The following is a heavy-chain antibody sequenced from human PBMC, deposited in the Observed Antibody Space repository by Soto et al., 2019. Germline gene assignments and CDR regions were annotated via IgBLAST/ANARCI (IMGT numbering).Heavy chain of an antibody. CDR2: IIPIFGTA. J-gene: IGHJ4*02. V-gene: IGHV1-69*13. CDR3: ASKHPEKGVAQQAFDY. D-gene: IGHD6-13*01. CDR1: GGTFSSYA. Sequence: GASVKVSCKASGGTFSSYAISWVRQAPGQGLEWMGGIIPIFGTANYAQKFQGRVTITADESTSTAYMELSSLRSEDTAVYYCASKHPEKGVAQQAFDYWGQGTLVTVSS.